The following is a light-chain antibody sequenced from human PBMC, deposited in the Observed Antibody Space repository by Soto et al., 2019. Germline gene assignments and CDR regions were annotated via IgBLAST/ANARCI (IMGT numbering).Light chain of an antibody. CDR1: SSDVVGYNY. V-gene: IGLV2-14*01. J-gene: IGLJ1*01. CDR2: EVS. CDR3: SSYTSSSTLYV. Sequence: QSALTQPASVSGSPGQSITICCTGNSSDVVGYNYVSWYQQHPVKAPKLMIYEVSHRPSGVSNRFSGSKSGNTASLTISGLQAEDEADYYCSSYTSSSTLYVFGTGTKLTVL.